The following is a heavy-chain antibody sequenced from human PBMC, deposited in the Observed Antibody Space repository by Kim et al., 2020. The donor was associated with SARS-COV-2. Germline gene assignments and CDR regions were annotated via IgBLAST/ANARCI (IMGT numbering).Heavy chain of an antibody. J-gene: IGHJ4*02. D-gene: IGHD1-26*01. CDR3: ARSSPGTFDY. V-gene: IGHV3-74*01. Sequence: NYAASVKGRFTISRDSANNTLYLQMNSLGDDDTAVYFGARSSPGTFDYWGQGTLVTVSS.